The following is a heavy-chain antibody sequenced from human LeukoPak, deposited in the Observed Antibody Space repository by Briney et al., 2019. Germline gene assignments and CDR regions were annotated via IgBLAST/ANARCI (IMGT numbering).Heavy chain of an antibody. V-gene: IGHV3-30-3*01. CDR1: GFTFSSYS. CDR3: AKDFSSSWTTRLDY. CDR2: ISYDGTNK. J-gene: IGHJ4*02. D-gene: IGHD6-13*01. Sequence: PGGSLRLPCVASGFTFSSYSMHWVRQAPGKGLEWVAVISYDGTNKFYADSVKGRFTISRDNSKNTLFVQMKSLRAEDTAEYYCAKDFSSSWTTRLDYWGQGTLVTVSS.